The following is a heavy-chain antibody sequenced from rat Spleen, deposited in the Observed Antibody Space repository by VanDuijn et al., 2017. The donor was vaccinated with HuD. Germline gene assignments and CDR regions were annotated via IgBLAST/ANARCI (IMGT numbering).Heavy chain of an antibody. CDR2: ISYEGSST. CDR3: ASQRTMID. V-gene: IGHV5-22*01. J-gene: IGHJ2*01. CDR1: GFTFSNYY. D-gene: IGHD1-12*01. Sequence: EVQLVESGGGLVQPGRSMKLSCAASGFTFSNYYMAWVRQAPTKGLEWVASISYEGSSTYYGDSVKGRFTISRDNAKSTLYLQMNSLRSEDTATYYCASQRTMIDWGQGVMVTVSS.